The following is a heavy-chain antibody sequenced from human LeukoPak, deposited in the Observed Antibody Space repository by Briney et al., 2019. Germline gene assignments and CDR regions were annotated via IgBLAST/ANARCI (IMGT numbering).Heavy chain of an antibody. J-gene: IGHJ4*02. CDR3: ARDRQRDCSSTSCRTNDY. CDR2: IYHSGTT. CDR1: GYSISSGYS. Sequence: SETLSLTCAVSGYSISSGYSWGWIRQPPGKGLEWIANIYHSGTTYYNPSLKSRVTLSVDTSKNQFSLKLSSVTAADTAVYYCARDRQRDCSSTSCRTNDYWGQGTLVTVSS. D-gene: IGHD2-2*01. V-gene: IGHV4-38-2*02.